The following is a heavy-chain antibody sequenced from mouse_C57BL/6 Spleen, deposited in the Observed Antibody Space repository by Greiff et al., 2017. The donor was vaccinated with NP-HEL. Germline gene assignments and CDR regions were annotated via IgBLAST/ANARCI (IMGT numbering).Heavy chain of an antibody. CDR1: GFTFSDYG. CDR2: ISSGSSTI. CDR3: ARQGLGLYYAMDY. D-gene: IGHD4-1*01. V-gene: IGHV5-17*01. J-gene: IGHJ4*01. Sequence: EVHLVESGGGLVKPGGSLKLSCAASGFTFSDYGMHWVRQAPEKGLEWVAYISSGSSTIYYADTVKGRFTISRDNAKNTLFLQMTSLRSEDTAMYDCARQGLGLYYAMDYWGQGTSVTVSS.